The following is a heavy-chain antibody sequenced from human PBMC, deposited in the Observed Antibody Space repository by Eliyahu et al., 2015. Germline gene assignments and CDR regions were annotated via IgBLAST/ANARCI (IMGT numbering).Heavy chain of an antibody. CDR2: IRHDGSDK. CDR3: SSFDY. D-gene: IGHD3-10*01. J-gene: IGHJ4*02. V-gene: IGHV3-33*01. CDR1: GFNFRTYG. Sequence: QVQLVESGGGVXQPGRXXXLPCXASGFNFRTYGMHWVRQAPGKGLEWVAVIRHDGSDKHYADAVKGRFTISRDNSKNTLYLQMDSLRAEDTALYYCSSFDYWGQGTLVTVSS.